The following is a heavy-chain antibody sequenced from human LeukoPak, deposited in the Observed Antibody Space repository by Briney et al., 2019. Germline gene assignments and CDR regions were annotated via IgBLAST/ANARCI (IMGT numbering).Heavy chain of an antibody. V-gene: IGHV1-24*01. CDR3: AGGGVTAILDY. Sequence: ASLTLSCKVSGYTITRLSLRWVRQAPGKGLEWMGGFDPEDGETVSAQHFQGRVTMTEDTSTDTAYMELSRLRSEDTAVYYCAGGGVTAILDYWGQGTLVTVSS. D-gene: IGHD2-21*02. CDR2: FDPEDGET. J-gene: IGHJ4*02. CDR1: GYTITRLS.